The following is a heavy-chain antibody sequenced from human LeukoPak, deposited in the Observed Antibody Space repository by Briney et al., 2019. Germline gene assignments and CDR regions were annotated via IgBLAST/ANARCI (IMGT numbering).Heavy chain of an antibody. CDR3: ARGDGLN. CDR1: GFSFSTSW. V-gene: IGHV3-7*01. Sequence: GGTLRLSCAASGFSFSTSWMTWVRQAPGKGLEWVATIREDGREKFYLDSAEGRFAISRDNAKNSLSLQVNSLRGEDTAVYYCARGDGLNWGQGTQVTVSS. J-gene: IGHJ4*02. CDR2: IREDGREK.